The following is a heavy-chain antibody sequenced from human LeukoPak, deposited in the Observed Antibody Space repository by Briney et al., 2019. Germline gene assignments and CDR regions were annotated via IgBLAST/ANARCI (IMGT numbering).Heavy chain of an antibody. Sequence: GGSLRLSCGASGFTFSDYYMSWIRQAPGKGLEWVSYISSSGSTIYYADSVKGRFTISRDNAKNSLYLQMNSLRAEDTAVYYCASVVATKGWFDPGGQGTLVTVSS. V-gene: IGHV3-11*01. CDR3: ASVVATKGWFDP. CDR1: GFTFSDYY. D-gene: IGHD5-12*01. CDR2: ISSSGSTI. J-gene: IGHJ5*02.